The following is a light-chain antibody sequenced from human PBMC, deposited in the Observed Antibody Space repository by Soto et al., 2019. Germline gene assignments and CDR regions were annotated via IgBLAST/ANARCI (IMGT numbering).Light chain of an antibody. Sequence: IVMPQSTATLSVSPVETATLSCRASQSVSSNLAWYQQKPGQAPSLLIYGASTRATDIPPRFSGSGSGTEFTLTITSLQSEDFAVYYCQQYKNWPPLTFGGGTKVDIK. V-gene: IGKV3-15*01. J-gene: IGKJ4*01. CDR1: QSVSSN. CDR3: QQYKNWPPLT. CDR2: GAS.